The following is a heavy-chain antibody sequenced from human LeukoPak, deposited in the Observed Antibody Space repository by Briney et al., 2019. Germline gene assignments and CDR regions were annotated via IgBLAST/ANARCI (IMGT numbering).Heavy chain of an antibody. D-gene: IGHD3-22*01. J-gene: IGHJ4*02. CDR1: GGSISSRSYY. Sequence: SETLSLNCSVSGGSISSRSYYWGWLRQPPGKGLEWIGSIYYSGSTHYNPSLKSRVTIYVDTSKNQFSLKLRSVTAADTAVYYCARHRGYYDSSGYYVSPFDYWGQGTLVTVSS. V-gene: IGHV4-39*01. CDR2: IYYSGST. CDR3: ARHRGYYDSSGYYVSPFDY.